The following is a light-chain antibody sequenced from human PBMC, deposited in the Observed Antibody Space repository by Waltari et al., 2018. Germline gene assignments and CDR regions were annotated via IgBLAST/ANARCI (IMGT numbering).Light chain of an antibody. CDR3: QQYGNSPFT. V-gene: IGKV3-20*01. CDR2: GVS. CDR1: QSVSSTY. J-gene: IGKJ3*01. Sequence: EIVLTQSPGTLSLSPGERATLPCRASQSVSSTYLAWYQQKPGQAPRRLIYGVSSRAAGIPDRFSGRGSGTAFTLTISRLESEDFAVYYCQQYGNSPFTFGPGTKVDIK.